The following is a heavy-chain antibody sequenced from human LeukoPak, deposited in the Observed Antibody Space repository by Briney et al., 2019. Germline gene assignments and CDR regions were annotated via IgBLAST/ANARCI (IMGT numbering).Heavy chain of an antibody. Sequence: PSETLSLTCTVSGXSISSYYWSWIRQPPGKGLEWIGYIYYSGSTNYNPSLKSRVTISVDTSKNQSSLKLSSVTAADTAVYYCARHSDDYGDCDFDYWGQGTLVTVSS. CDR2: IYYSGST. D-gene: IGHD4-17*01. CDR3: ARHSDDYGDCDFDY. CDR1: GXSISSYY. V-gene: IGHV4-59*08. J-gene: IGHJ4*02.